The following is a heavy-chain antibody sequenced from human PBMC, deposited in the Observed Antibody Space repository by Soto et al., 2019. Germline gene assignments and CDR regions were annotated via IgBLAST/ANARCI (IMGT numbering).Heavy chain of an antibody. CDR2: ISYDGSNK. CDR3: AKAGIAARFGFAFDI. J-gene: IGHJ3*02. Sequence: GGSLRLSCAASGFTFSSYGMHWVRQAPGKGLEWVAVISYDGSNKYYADSVKGRFTISRDNSKNTLYLQMNSLRAEDTAVYYCAKAGIAARFGFAFDIWGQGTMVTVSS. D-gene: IGHD6-6*01. CDR1: GFTFSSYG. V-gene: IGHV3-30*18.